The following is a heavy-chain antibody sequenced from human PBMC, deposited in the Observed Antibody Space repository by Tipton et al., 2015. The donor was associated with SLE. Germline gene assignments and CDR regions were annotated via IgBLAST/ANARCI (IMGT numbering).Heavy chain of an antibody. D-gene: IGHD1-7*01. CDR1: GGSISSYY. CDR3: ARGTRGSYDWNYSFDY. CDR2: IYYSGNT. J-gene: IGHJ4*02. V-gene: IGHV4-59*01. Sequence: TLSLTCTVSGGSISSYYWSWIRQPPGKGLEWIGYIYYSGNTNYNPSLKSRVTISVDTSKNQFSLKLSSVTAADTAVYYCARGTRGSYDWNYSFDYWGQGTLVTVSS.